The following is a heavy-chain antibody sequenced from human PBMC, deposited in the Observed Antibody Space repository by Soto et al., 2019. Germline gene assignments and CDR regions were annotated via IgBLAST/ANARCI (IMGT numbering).Heavy chain of an antibody. D-gene: IGHD2-2*01. CDR1: GYTFTSYG. V-gene: IGHV1-3*01. J-gene: IGHJ4*02. CDR3: ARDRRSSSSSSTPDY. Sequence: ASVKVSCKASGYTFTSYGISWVRQAPGQRLEWMGWINAGNGNTKYSQKFQGRVTITRDTSASTAYMELSSLRSEDTAVYYCARDRRSSSSSSTPDYWGPGTLVTVSS. CDR2: INAGNGNT.